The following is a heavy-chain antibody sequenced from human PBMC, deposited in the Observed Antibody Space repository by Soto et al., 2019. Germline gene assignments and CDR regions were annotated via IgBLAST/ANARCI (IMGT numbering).Heavy chain of an antibody. V-gene: IGHV4-59*08. D-gene: IGHD6-25*01. J-gene: IGHJ4*02. CDR3: ARQRIY. CDR1: GGSISSYY. CDR2: IYYSGST. Sequence: TSETLSLTCTVSGGSISSYYWSWKRQPPGKGLEWIGYIYYSGSTNYNPSLKSRVTRSVDTSKNQFSLKLSSVTAADTAVYYWARQRIYWGQGTPVTVSS.